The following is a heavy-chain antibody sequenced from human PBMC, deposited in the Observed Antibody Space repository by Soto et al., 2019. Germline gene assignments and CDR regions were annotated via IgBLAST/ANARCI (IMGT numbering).Heavy chain of an antibody. CDR1: GGSISSGGYS. CDR2: MYHSGST. J-gene: IGHJ4*02. CDR3: ARAPDY. Sequence: QLQLQESGSGLVKPSQTLSLTCAVSGGSISSGGYSWSWVRQPPGKGLEWIGYMYHSGSTYYNPSLQSRVTISIGRSKTQFSVKLSSVTAADTAVYYCARAPDYWGQGILVTVSS. V-gene: IGHV4-30-2*01.